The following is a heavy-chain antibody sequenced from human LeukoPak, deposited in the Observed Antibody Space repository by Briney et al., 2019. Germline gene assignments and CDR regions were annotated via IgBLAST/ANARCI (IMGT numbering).Heavy chain of an antibody. CDR3: ARHERSHYGYHPIGY. Sequence: PSETLSLTCTVSGYSISGGYYWGWIRQPPGKGLEWIGSIFQSGSTHYNPSLKSRVTISLDTSKNQFSLKLSSVTAADTAVYYCARHERSHYGYHPIGYWGQGTLVTVSS. J-gene: IGHJ4*02. CDR2: IFQSGST. CDR1: GYSISGGYY. D-gene: IGHD3-10*01. V-gene: IGHV4-38-2*02.